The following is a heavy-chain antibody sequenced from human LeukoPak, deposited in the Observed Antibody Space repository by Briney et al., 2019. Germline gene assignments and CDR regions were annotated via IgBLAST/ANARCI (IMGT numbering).Heavy chain of an antibody. CDR1: GGSTSNYY. Sequence: SETLSLTCTVSGGSTSNYYWSWIRQPPGKGLEWIGYISYSGSSNSYPSLKSRVTISVDMSQTQVYLELSSVTAADTAVYYCARARYREDSYGYAGGFYYMDVWGKGTTVTVSS. D-gene: IGHD5-18*01. J-gene: IGHJ6*03. CDR3: ARARYREDSYGYAGGFYYMDV. V-gene: IGHV4-59*01. CDR2: ISYSGSS.